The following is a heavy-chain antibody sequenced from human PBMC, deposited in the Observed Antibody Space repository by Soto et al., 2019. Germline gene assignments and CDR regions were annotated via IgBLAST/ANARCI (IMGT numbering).Heavy chain of an antibody. Sequence: SVKVSCKPSGGTFSSHSINWVRQAPGQGLEWMGGIIPILGPANFAKKFQGRVTITADESTTTAYMELSSLTSEDTAVYYCATGSFTSTGGRIGYHYNAMDVWGQGTTVTVSS. CDR1: GGTFSSHS. V-gene: IGHV1-69*13. J-gene: IGHJ6*02. D-gene: IGHD1-1*01. CDR2: IIPILGPA. CDR3: ATGSFTSTGGRIGYHYNAMDV.